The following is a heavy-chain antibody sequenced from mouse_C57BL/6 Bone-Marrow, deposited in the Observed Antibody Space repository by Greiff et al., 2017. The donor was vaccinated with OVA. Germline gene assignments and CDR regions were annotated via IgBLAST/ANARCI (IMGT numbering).Heavy chain of an antibody. CDR1: GYTFTSYW. Sequence: QVQLQQPGAELVKPGASVKLSCKASGYTFTSYWMQWVKQRPGQGLEWIGEILPGSGSTNYNEKFKGKATFTADTSSNTAYMQLSSLTTEDSAIYYCARSSYYGSSTDAMDYWGQGTSVTVSS. D-gene: IGHD1-1*01. V-gene: IGHV1-9*01. CDR3: ARSSYYGSSTDAMDY. CDR2: ILPGSGST. J-gene: IGHJ4*01.